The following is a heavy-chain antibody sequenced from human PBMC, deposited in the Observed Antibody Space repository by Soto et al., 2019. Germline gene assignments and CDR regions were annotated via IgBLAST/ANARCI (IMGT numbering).Heavy chain of an antibody. J-gene: IGHJ4*02. Sequence: SVKVSCKTSGFTFTSCAVQWARQARGQRLEWIGCIVVASGNTNYAQNFQERVSITRDMSKSRAYMELSSLRSEDTVGYYCATSVYSYGSFVYWGQGTLVTVSS. CDR3: ATSVYSYGSFVY. CDR1: GFTFTSCA. V-gene: IGHV1-58*01. CDR2: IVVASGNT. D-gene: IGHD5-18*01.